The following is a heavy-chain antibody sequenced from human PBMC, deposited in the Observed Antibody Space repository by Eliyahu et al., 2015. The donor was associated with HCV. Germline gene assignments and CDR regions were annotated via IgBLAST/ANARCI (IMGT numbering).Heavy chain of an antibody. Sequence: QLQFQQSGPRLVKPSETLSLTCSFXGGSITSXSYYWDWIRQPPGKGLEWIGGIYYRGSPYYNPSLKSRVSISLATSKNQLSLSLRSVTAADTAVYYCARRDCGGDCYRHVDHFYGMDVWGQGTTVTVSS. CDR1: GGSITSXSYY. V-gene: IGHV4-39*01. CDR3: ARRDCGGDCYRHVDHFYGMDV. J-gene: IGHJ6*02. CDR2: IYYRGSP. D-gene: IGHD2-21*02.